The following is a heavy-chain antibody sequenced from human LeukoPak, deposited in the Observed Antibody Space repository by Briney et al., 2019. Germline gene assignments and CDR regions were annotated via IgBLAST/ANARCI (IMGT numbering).Heavy chain of an antibody. CDR2: IYHSGST. D-gene: IGHD4-17*01. CDR3: ARGYGIGAFDI. J-gene: IGHJ3*02. V-gene: IGHV4-30-2*01. Sequence: PSQTLSLTCTVSGGSISSGGYYWSWIRQPPGKGLEWIGYIYHSGSTYYNPSLKSRVTISVDRSKNQFSLKLSSVTAADTAVYYCARGYGIGAFDIWGQGTMVTVSS. CDR1: GGSISSGGYY.